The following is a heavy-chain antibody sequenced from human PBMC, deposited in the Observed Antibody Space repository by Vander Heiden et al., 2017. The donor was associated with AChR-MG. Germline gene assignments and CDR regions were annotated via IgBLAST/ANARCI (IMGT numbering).Heavy chain of an antibody. J-gene: IGHJ5*02. Sequence: EVHLLESGGGLVQPGGSLSLSCAASGFTFRSYARSWVRQAPGKGLEWGSAISGSGGSTYYAESVKGRVTISRDNSKNTLYRQMNSLRAEETAVYYCAKVYDYVVGSYRENWFDPWGQGTLVTVSS. V-gene: IGHV3-23*01. CDR3: AKVYDYVVGSYRENWFDP. D-gene: IGHD3-16*02. CDR1: GFTFRSYA. CDR2: ISGSGGST.